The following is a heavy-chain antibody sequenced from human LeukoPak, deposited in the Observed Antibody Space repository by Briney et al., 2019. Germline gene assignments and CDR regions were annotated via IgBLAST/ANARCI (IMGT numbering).Heavy chain of an antibody. Sequence: GASVKVSCKASGYTFTGYYMHWVRQAPGQGLEWMGWINPNSGGTNYAQKFQGRATMTRDTSISTAYMELSRLRSDDTAVYYCARDLVGYYGSGSYPSDYWGRGTLVTVSS. CDR3: ARDLVGYYGSGSYPSDY. CDR2: INPNSGGT. J-gene: IGHJ4*02. V-gene: IGHV1-2*02. CDR1: GYTFTGYY. D-gene: IGHD3-10*01.